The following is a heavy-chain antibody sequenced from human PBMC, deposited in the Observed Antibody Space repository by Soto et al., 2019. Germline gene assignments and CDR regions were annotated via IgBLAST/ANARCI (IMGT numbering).Heavy chain of an antibody. V-gene: IGHV4-4*07. Sequence: SETLSLTCTVSGGAIIGYYWIWIRQSSGMGLEWIGRMHTSGSTNYNPSLKSRVTFSVDMSKNQISLKLTSVTAADTALYYCVRASMPKAHFDSWGQGTLVTVSS. D-gene: IGHD2-2*01. CDR1: GGAIIGYY. J-gene: IGHJ4*02. CDR2: MHTSGST. CDR3: VRASMPKAHFDS.